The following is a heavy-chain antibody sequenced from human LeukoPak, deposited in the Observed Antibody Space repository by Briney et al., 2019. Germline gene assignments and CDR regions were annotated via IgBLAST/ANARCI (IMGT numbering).Heavy chain of an antibody. D-gene: IGHD6-19*01. Sequence: SETLSLTCTVSGGSISSSSYYWGWIRQPPGKGLEWIGSIYYSGSTYYNPSLKSRFTISVDTSENQFSLKLSYVTAADTAVYYCAGAKGSSGWYYFDYWGQGTLVTVSS. CDR1: GGSISSSSYY. CDR3: AGAKGSSGWYYFDY. J-gene: IGHJ4*02. V-gene: IGHV4-39*01. CDR2: IYYSGST.